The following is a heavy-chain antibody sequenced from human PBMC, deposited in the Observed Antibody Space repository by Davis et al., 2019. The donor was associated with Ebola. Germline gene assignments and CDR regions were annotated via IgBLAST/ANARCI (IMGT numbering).Heavy chain of an antibody. V-gene: IGHV1-58*02. Sequence: SVKVSCKASGFTFTSSAMQWVRQARGQRLEWIGWIVVGSGNTNYAQKFQERVTITRDMSTSTAYMELSSLRSEDTAVYYCAVTTVTPRGTSDYWGQGTLVTVSS. D-gene: IGHD4-11*01. CDR3: AVTTVTPRGTSDY. CDR2: IVVGSGNT. J-gene: IGHJ4*02. CDR1: GFTFTSSA.